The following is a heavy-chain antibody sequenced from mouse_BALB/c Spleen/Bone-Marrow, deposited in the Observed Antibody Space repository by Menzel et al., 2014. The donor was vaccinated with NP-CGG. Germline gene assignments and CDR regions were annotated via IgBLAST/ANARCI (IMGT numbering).Heavy chain of an antibody. CDR3: ARHGNLRNYYAMDY. J-gene: IGHJ4*01. CDR2: IFPGSGNT. Sequence: VQLQQSGPELVKPGASVKISCKASGYGFTSYYIHWVKQRPGQRLEWIGWIFPGSGNTKYNEKFKGKATLTADTSSSTAYMQLSSLTSEDSAVYFCARHGNLRNYYAMDYWGQGTSVTASS. V-gene: IGHV1-66*01. CDR1: GYGFTSYY. D-gene: IGHD2-1*01.